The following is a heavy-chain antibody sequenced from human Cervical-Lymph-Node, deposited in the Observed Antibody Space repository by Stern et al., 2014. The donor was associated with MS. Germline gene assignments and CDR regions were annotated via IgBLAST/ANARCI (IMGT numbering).Heavy chain of an antibody. CDR1: GGSISSGDYY. Sequence: MQLVESGPGLVKPSQTLSLTCTVSGGSISSGDYYWSWIRQPPGKGLEWIGYISYSGSTYYNPSLKSRGTISVDTSKNQFSLKLSSVTAADTAMYYCARDRGYYFDYWGQGTLVTVSS. V-gene: IGHV4-30-4*01. J-gene: IGHJ4*02. CDR3: ARDRGYYFDY. D-gene: IGHD3-10*01. CDR2: ISYSGST.